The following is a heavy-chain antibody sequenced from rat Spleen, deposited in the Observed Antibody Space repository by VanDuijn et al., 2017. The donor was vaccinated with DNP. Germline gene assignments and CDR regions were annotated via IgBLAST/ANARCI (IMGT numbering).Heavy chain of an antibody. CDR1: GYTFNSFY. CDR3: ARRRLPYWYFDF. CDR2: INTGSGGT. V-gene: IGHV1-43*01. D-gene: IGHD1-4*01. J-gene: IGHJ1*01. Sequence: QVQLRQSGAEPAKPGSSVKISCKASGYTFNSFYRGWIKQTTGQGLEYIGYINTGSGGTNYNEKFKGKATLTVDKSSSTAFMQLSSLTPDDSAVYYCARRRLPYWYFDFWGPGTMVTVSS.